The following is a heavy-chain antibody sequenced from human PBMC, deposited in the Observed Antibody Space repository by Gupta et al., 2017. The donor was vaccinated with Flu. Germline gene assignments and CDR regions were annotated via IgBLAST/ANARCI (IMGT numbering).Heavy chain of an antibody. CDR2: IYSRGST. V-gene: IGHV4-61*02. CDR1: GASIGSVSYY. Sequence: QVQLQESDPGLVKPSQTLSLTCNVYGASIGSVSYYWNWVRRPAGKGLEWIGRIYSRGSTTSNPSLKIRVTISLDTTRNQVSLILTSVTAADTAVYYCARETPSLVSIYNSFDPWGQGTLVTVSS. J-gene: IGHJ5*02. D-gene: IGHD2-15*01. CDR3: ARETPSLVSIYNSFDP.